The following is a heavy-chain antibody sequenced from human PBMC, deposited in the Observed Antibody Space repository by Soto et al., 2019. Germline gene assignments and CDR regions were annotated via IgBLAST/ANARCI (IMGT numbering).Heavy chain of an antibody. CDR1: GGTLSDYA. CDR2: IMPTVDSA. J-gene: IGHJ6*02. V-gene: IGHV1-69*01. Sequence: QVQLVQSGAEVKPPGSSVKVSCKASGGTLSDYAISWVRQAPGQGLEWMGGIMPTVDSANYAQNFQGRLTISADESTSTANLELSSLRSDDTAVYYCAVAAVREIMAQESSGMAVWGQGTTVIVSS. CDR3: AVAAVREIMAQESSGMAV. D-gene: IGHD3-10*01.